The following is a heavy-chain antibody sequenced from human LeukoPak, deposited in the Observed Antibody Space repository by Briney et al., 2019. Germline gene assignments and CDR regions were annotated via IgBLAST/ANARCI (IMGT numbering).Heavy chain of an antibody. V-gene: IGHV3-21*01. Sequence: GGSLRLSCAASGFTFSSYSMNWVRQAPGKGLEWVSSISSRSSHIYYADSVKGRFTISRDNAKNSLSLQMNSLRAEDTAVYYCARDHVAEGVFDYWGQGTLVTVSS. CDR1: GFTFSSYS. CDR3: ARDHVAEGVFDY. CDR2: ISSRSSHI. D-gene: IGHD6-13*01. J-gene: IGHJ4*02.